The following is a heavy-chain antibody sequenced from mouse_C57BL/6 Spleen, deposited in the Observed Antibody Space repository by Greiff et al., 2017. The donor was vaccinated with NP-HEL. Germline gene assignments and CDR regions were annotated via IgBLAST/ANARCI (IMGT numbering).Heavy chain of an antibody. CDR3: ARDAGSNYFDY. J-gene: IGHJ2*01. Sequence: EVKLMESGGGLVQSGRSLRLSCATSGFTFSDFYMEWVRQAPGKGLEWIAASRNKANDYTTEYSASVKGRFIVSRDTSQSILYLQMNALRAEDTAIYYCARDAGSNYFDYWGQGTTLTGSS. CDR1: GFTFSDFY. D-gene: IGHD5-1*01. CDR2: SRNKANDYTT. V-gene: IGHV7-1*01.